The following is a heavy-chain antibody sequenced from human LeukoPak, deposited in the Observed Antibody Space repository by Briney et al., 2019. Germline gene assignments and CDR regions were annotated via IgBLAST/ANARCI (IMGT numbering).Heavy chain of an antibody. Sequence: GESLKISCKGSGYSFTSHWIGWVRQVPGKGLEWMGIIYPGDSDTRYSPSFQGQVTISADKSISTAYLQWSSLKASDTAMYFCARAYYYESSGYPSAEYFHFWGQGTLVTVSS. V-gene: IGHV5-51*01. CDR2: IYPGDSDT. CDR1: GYSFTSHW. J-gene: IGHJ1*01. D-gene: IGHD3-22*01. CDR3: ARAYYYESSGYPSAEYFHF.